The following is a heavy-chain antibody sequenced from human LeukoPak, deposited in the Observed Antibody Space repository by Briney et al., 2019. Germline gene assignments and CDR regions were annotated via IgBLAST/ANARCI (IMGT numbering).Heavy chain of an antibody. V-gene: IGHV3-30*02. Sequence: PGGSLRLSCAASGFTFSRYGMHWVRQAPGKGLEWVAFIRYDGSGKSYADSVKGRFTISRDNSKNTLYLQMNSLRAEDTAMFYCAKIGAVAGHFDYWGQGTLVTVSS. J-gene: IGHJ4*02. CDR1: GFTFSRYG. D-gene: IGHD6-19*01. CDR3: AKIGAVAGHFDY. CDR2: IRYDGSGK.